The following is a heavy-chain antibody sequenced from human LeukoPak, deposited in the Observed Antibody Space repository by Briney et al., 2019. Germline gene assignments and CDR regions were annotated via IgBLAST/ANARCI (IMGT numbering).Heavy chain of an antibody. D-gene: IGHD1-26*01. Sequence: ASVKVSCKASGYTFTGYYMHWVRQAPGQGLEWMGWINPNSGGTNYAQKFQGRVTMTRDTSISTAYMELSRLRSDDTAVYYCAREAWYSGSARFDYWGQGTLVTVSP. J-gene: IGHJ4*02. CDR3: AREAWYSGSARFDY. CDR1: GYTFTGYY. CDR2: INPNSGGT. V-gene: IGHV1-2*02.